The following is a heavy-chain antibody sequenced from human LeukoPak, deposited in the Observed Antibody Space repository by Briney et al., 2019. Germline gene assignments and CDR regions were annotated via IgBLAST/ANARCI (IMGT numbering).Heavy chain of an antibody. V-gene: IGHV4-39*07. CDR3: GRLLNFYDTTGPVFDY. CDR1: GVSLSSTSYF. CDR2: IYRTGSA. D-gene: IGHD3-22*01. Sequence: SETLSFTCTVSGVSLSSTSYFWGWIRQPPGKGLEWIDSIYRTGSAYYNPSLKDRVTISIDTSENHFSLTLNSVTAADTAVYYCGRLLNFYDTTGPVFDYWGQGILVTVSS. J-gene: IGHJ4*02.